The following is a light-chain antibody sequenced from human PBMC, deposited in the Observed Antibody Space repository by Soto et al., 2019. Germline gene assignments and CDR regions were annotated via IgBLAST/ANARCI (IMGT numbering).Light chain of an antibody. Sequence: DIVETQSPDSLAVSLNERATINCKSSQSVFSAHNSKNYLAWYQQRAGQPPKLLITWASTRESGVPDRFSGGGSGTDFTLTINSLQAEDVALYYCQQYYSPPYTFGQGTKLAI. CDR1: QSVFSAHNSKNY. V-gene: IGKV4-1*01. CDR2: WAS. J-gene: IGKJ2*01. CDR3: QQYYSPPYT.